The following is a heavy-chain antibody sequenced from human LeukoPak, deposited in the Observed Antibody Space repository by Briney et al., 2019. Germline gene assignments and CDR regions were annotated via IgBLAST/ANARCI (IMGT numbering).Heavy chain of an antibody. CDR2: IKQDGSEK. CDR3: ARGYSSSWYNRFDY. Sequence: GGSLRLSCAASGFTFSSYWMSWVRQAPGKGLEWVANIKQDGSEKYYVDSVKGRFTISRDNAKNSLFLQMNSLRAEDTAVYYCARGYSSSWYNRFDYWGPGTLVTVSS. D-gene: IGHD6-13*01. CDR1: GFTFSSYW. J-gene: IGHJ4*02. V-gene: IGHV3-7*01.